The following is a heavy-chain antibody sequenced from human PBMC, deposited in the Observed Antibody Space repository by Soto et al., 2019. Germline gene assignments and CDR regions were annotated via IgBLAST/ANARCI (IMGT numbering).Heavy chain of an antibody. CDR3: ARDDLDTAVVRSLDY. CDR2: ISYDGSNK. J-gene: IGHJ4*02. CDR1: GFTFSSYP. Sequence: GGSLSLSCAASGFTFSSYPMHWVRQAPGKGLEWVAVISYDGSNKYYADSVKGRFTISRDHSKNTLYLQTNSLRAEDTAVSYCARDDLDTAVVRSLDYWGQGTLVTVSS. V-gene: IGHV3-30-3*01. D-gene: IGHD5-18*01.